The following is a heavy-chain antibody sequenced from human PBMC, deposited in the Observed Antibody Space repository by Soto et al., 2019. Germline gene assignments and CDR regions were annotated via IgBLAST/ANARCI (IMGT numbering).Heavy chain of an antibody. CDR3: GKTANGWFRAFDI. CDR2: ISGSGGTT. J-gene: IGHJ3*02. V-gene: IGHV3-23*01. CDR1: GFTFSSDA. D-gene: IGHD6-19*01. Sequence: EVPLLESGGGLVQPGGSLRLSCAASGFTFSSDAMSWVRQAPGKGLEWVSAISGSGGTTYYADSVKGRFTFSRDNSKNTLYLQMNSLRAEDTAVYYCGKTANGWFRAFDIWGQGTMVTVSS.